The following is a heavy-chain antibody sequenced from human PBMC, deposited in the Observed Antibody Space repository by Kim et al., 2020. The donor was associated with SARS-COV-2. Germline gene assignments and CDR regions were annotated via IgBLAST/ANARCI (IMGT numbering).Heavy chain of an antibody. CDR3: ARHISSVVPAAISDY. CDR1: GGSISSSSYY. Sequence: SETLSLTCTVSGGSISSSSYYWGWIRQPPGKGLEWIGSIYYSGSTYYNPSLKSRVTISVDTSKNQFSLKLSSVTAADTAVYYCARHISSVVPAAISDYWGQGTLVTVSS. J-gene: IGHJ4*02. D-gene: IGHD2-2*01. V-gene: IGHV4-39*01. CDR2: IYYSGST.